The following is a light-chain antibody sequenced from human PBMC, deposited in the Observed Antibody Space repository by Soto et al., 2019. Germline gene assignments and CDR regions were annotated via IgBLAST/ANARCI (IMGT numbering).Light chain of an antibody. CDR2: GAS. V-gene: IGKV3-20*01. Sequence: EIVMTQSPATLSVSPGERATLSCRASQSVSSSYLAWYQQKPGXAPXLLIYGASSRATGIPDRFSGSGSGTDFTLTISRLEPEDFAVDYCQQYGSSRTFGQGTKVDIK. CDR3: QQYGSSRT. J-gene: IGKJ1*01. CDR1: QSVSSSY.